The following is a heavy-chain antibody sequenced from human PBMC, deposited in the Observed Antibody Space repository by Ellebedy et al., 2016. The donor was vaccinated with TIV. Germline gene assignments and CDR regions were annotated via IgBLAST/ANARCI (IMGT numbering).Heavy chain of an antibody. CDR1: GYTFTGYY. J-gene: IGHJ4*02. Sequence: ASVKVSCKASGYTFTGYYMHWVRQAPGQGLEWMGWINPNSGGTNYAQKFQGRVTMTRDTSISTAYMELSRLRSDDTAVYYCARRVVRGVIYYFDYWGQGTPVTVSS. CDR3: ARRVVRGVIYYFDY. D-gene: IGHD3-10*01. V-gene: IGHV1-2*02. CDR2: INPNSGGT.